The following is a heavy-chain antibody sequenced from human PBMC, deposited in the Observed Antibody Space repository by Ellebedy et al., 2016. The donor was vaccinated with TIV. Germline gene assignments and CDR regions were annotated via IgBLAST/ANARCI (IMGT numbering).Heavy chain of an antibody. CDR2: IYPGDSDT. CDR1: GYSFTSYW. D-gene: IGHD6-13*01. V-gene: IGHV5-51*01. J-gene: IGHJ6*02. CDR3: ARLYNSSWYVTGYYYGMDV. Sequence: GESLKISCKGSGYSFTSYWIGWVRQMPGKGLEWMGIIYPGDSDTRYSPSFQGQVTISADKSISTAYLQWSSLKASDTAMYYCARLYNSSWYVTGYYYGMDVWGQGTTVTVSS.